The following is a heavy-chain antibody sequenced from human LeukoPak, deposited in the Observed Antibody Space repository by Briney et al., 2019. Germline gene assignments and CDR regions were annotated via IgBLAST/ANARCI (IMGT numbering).Heavy chain of an antibody. CDR2: IYDTEST. Sequence: SETLSLTCTVSGGSISSGSYYWGWIRQPPGKWLEWIGIIYDTESTYYNPSLKSRVTISVDTSKNQFFLRVSSVTAADTAVYYCARLEYSSAWGFDYWGQGTLVTVSS. CDR1: GGSISSGSYY. J-gene: IGHJ4*02. CDR3: ARLEYSSAWGFDY. V-gene: IGHV4-39*01. D-gene: IGHD6-25*01.